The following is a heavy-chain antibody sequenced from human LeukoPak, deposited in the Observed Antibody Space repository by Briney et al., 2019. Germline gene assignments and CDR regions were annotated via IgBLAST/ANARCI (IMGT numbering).Heavy chain of an antibody. CDR2: INAYGGNT. V-gene: IGHV3-23*01. Sequence: GGSLRLSCAASGFTFNTYAMTWVRQAPGKGLEWVSSINAYGGNTYYVDSVKGRFTISRDNSKNTLYLQMHSPRVEGTAVYYCARILSGFGSDYWGQGTLVTVSS. CDR3: ARILSGFGSDY. CDR1: GFTFNTYA. J-gene: IGHJ4*02. D-gene: IGHD2/OR15-2a*01.